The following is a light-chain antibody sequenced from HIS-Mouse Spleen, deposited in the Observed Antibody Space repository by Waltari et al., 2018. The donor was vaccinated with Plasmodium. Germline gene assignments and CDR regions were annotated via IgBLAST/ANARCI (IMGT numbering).Light chain of an antibody. CDR1: QSVLYSSNNKNH. CDR3: QQYYSTPPT. Sequence: DIVMTQSPDSPAVSLGERATINCKSSQSVLYSSNNKNHLAWYQQKQGQPPKLLIYWASTRESGVPDRFSGSGSGTDFTLTISSLQAEDVAVYYCQQYYSTPPTFGQGTKVEIK. V-gene: IGKV4-1*01. J-gene: IGKJ1*01. CDR2: WAS.